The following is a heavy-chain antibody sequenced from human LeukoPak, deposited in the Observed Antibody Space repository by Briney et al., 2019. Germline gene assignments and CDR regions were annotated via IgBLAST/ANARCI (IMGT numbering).Heavy chain of an antibody. CDR1: GGSISSYY. CDR2: IYTSGST. V-gene: IGHV4-4*09. Sequence: PSETLSLTCTVSGGSISSYYWSWIRQPPGKGLEWIGYIYTSGSTNYNPSLKSRVTISVDTSKNQFSLKLSSVTAADTAVYYCARGIFGVVISHYYYYVDVWGKGTTVTVSS. CDR3: ARGIFGVVISHYYYYVDV. J-gene: IGHJ6*03. D-gene: IGHD3-3*01.